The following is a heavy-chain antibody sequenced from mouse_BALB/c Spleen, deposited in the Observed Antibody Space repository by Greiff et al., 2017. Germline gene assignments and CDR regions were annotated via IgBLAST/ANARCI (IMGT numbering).Heavy chain of an antibody. CDR2: ISSGGSYT. D-gene: IGHD1-1*01. Sequence: EVQLVESGGDLVKPGGSLKLSCAASGFTFSSYGMSWVRQTPDKRLEWVATISSGGSYTYYPDSVKGRFTISRDNAKNTLYLQMSSLKSEDTAMYYCARHPYYYGSAWFAYWGQGTLVTVSA. J-gene: IGHJ3*01. CDR1: GFTFSSYG. V-gene: IGHV5-6*01. CDR3: ARHPYYYGSAWFAY.